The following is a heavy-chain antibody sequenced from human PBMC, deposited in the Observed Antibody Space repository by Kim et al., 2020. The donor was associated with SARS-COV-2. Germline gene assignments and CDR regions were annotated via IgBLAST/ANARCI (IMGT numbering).Heavy chain of an antibody. D-gene: IGHD4-17*01. CDR1: GGSISSGGYY. V-gene: IGHV4-31*03. CDR2: IYYSGST. Sequence: SETLSLTCTVSGGSISSGGYYWSWIRQHPGKGLEWIGYIYYSGSTYYNPSLKSRVTISVDTSKNQFSLKLSSVTAADTAMYYCARDRLYGDYYGPSHGPNWYFDLWGRGTLVTVSS. CDR3: ARDRLYGDYYGPSHGPNWYFDL. J-gene: IGHJ2*01.